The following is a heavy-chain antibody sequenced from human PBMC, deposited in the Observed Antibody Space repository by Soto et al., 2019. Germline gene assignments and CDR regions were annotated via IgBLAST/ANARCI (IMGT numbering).Heavy chain of an antibody. J-gene: IGHJ4*02. Sequence: QVQLVQSGAGVKKPGSSVKVSCKASGGTFSSYTISWVRQAPGQGLEWMGRIIPILGIANYAQKFQGRVTITADKSTSTAYMELSSLRSEDTAVYYCARGAHIVVVGRYWGQGTLVTVSS. D-gene: IGHD2-21*01. V-gene: IGHV1-69*02. CDR2: IIPILGIA. CDR3: ARGAHIVVVGRY. CDR1: GGTFSSYT.